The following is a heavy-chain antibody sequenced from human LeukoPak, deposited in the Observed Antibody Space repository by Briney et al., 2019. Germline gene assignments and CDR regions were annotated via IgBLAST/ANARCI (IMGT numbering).Heavy chain of an antibody. Sequence: SETLSLTCTVSGYSISSGYYWGWIRQPPGKGLEWIGSIYHSGSTYYNPSLKSRVTISVDTSKNQFSLKLSSVTAADTAVYYCARVLKGVGVSWGQGTLVIVSS. CDR1: GYSISSGYY. CDR2: IYHSGST. CDR3: ARVLKGVGVS. J-gene: IGHJ5*02. V-gene: IGHV4-38-2*02. D-gene: IGHD6-6*01.